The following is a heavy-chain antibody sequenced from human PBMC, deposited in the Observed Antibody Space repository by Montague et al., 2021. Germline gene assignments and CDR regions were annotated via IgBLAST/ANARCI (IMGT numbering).Heavy chain of an antibody. CDR1: GGSTSSTSYY. CDR2: IYYNGST. V-gene: IGHV4-39*01. CDR3: AMSLYCKGGSCYSGFDP. D-gene: IGHD2-15*01. Sequence: SETLSLTCTVSGGSTSSTSYYWGWIRQPPGKELEFIGVIYYNGSTYHNPSLKRRVTVSIDTSKNQFSLKLISVTAADTAVYFCAMSLYCKGGSCYSGFDPWGQGTLVTVSS. J-gene: IGHJ5*02.